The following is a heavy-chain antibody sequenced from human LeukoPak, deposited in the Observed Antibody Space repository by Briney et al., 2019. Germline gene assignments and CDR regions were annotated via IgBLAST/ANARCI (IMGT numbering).Heavy chain of an antibody. CDR1: GYSFTSYW. CDR3: ARHGTRYYDFWSGYFDY. Sequence: GESLKISCKGSGYSFTSYWIGWVRQMPGKGLEWMGIIYPGDSDTRYSPSFQGQVTISADKSISTAYLQWSSLKASDTAMYYCARHGTRYYDFWSGYFDYWGQGTLVTVSS. CDR2: IYPGDSDT. D-gene: IGHD3-3*01. J-gene: IGHJ4*02. V-gene: IGHV5-51*01.